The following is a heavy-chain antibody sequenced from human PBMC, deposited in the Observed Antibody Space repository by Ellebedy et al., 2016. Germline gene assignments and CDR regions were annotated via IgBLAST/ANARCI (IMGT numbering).Heavy chain of an antibody. CDR3: ARDSGYDWLVDH. CDR1: GFTFSYYA. J-gene: IGHJ5*02. V-gene: IGHV3-23*01. Sequence: GGSLRLXCAASGFTFSYYAVSWVRQAPGKGLEWVSTISTSGDITYYADSVRGRFTISRDNAKNSLYLQMSSLRAEDTAVYYCARDSGYDWLVDHWGQGTLVTVSS. CDR2: ISTSGDIT. D-gene: IGHD5-12*01.